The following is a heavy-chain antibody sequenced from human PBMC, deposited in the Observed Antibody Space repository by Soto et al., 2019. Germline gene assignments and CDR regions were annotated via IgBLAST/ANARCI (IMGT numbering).Heavy chain of an antibody. D-gene: IGHD3-9*01. CDR3: AKGESYYDILTGSDY. Sequence: EVQLLESGGGLVQPGGSLRLSCAASGFTFSSYAMSWVRQAPGKGLEWVSAISGSGGSTYYADSVKGRFTISRDNSKNTQYLQMNSLRAEDTGVYYCAKGESYYDILTGSDYWGQGTLVTVSS. V-gene: IGHV3-23*01. J-gene: IGHJ4*02. CDR1: GFTFSSYA. CDR2: ISGSGGST.